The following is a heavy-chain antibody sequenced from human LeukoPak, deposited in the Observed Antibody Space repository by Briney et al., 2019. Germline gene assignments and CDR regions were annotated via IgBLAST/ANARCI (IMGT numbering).Heavy chain of an antibody. CDR1: RGSFSGFF. V-gene: IGHV4-34*01. D-gene: IGHD4-17*01. Sequence: SETLSLTCAVYRGSFSGFFWSWIRQPPGKGLEWIGEIDHSGNTNYNPSLRSRVTISVDTSKNQFSLKVSSLTAADTAVYYCARKGPLRDSIPFMDVWGEGTTVTVSS. CDR2: IDHSGNT. CDR3: ARKGPLRDSIPFMDV. J-gene: IGHJ6*03.